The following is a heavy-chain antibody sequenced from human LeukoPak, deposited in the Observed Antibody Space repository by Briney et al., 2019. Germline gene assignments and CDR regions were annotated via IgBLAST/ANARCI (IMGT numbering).Heavy chain of an antibody. J-gene: IGHJ4*02. V-gene: IGHV1-2*06. CDR3: ARWGLGDLYYFDY. CDR2: INPNSGGT. Sequence: ASVKVSCKASGYTFTGYYMHWVRQAPGQGFEWMGRINPNSGGTNYAQKFQGRVTMTRDTSISTAYMKLSRLRSDDTAVYYCARWGLGDLYYFDYWGQGTLVTVSS. D-gene: IGHD3-16*01. CDR1: GYTFTGYY.